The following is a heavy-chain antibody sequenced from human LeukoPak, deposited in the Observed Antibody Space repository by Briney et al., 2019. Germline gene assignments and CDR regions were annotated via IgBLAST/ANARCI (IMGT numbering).Heavy chain of an antibody. V-gene: IGHV4-39*01. D-gene: IGHD1-26*01. CDR3: ASITKWGQTVPFDY. CDR1: GGSISSSTYY. J-gene: IGHJ4*02. Sequence: SETLSLTCTVSGGSISSSTYYWGWIRQPPGKWLEWIGHIYYSTYYNPSLKSRVTISVHTSKNQFSLRLSSVTAADTAVYFCASITKWGQTVPFDYWGQGTLVTVSS. CDR2: IYYST.